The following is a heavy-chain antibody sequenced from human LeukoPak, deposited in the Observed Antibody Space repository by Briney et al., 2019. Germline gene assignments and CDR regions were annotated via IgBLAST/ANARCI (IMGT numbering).Heavy chain of an antibody. D-gene: IGHD6-13*01. CDR2: INSDGSST. J-gene: IGHJ6*02. V-gene: IGHV3-74*01. Sequence: GGSLRLSCAASGFTFSSYWMHWVRQAPGKGLVWVSRINSDGSSTSYADSVKGRFTISRDNAKNTLYLQMNSLRAEDTAVYYCARDFLTSSWYAYYYYYGMDVWGQGTTVTVSS. CDR1: GFTFSSYW. CDR3: ARDFLTSSWYAYYYYYGMDV.